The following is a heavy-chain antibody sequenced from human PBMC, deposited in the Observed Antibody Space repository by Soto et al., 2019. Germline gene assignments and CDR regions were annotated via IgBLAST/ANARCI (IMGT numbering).Heavy chain of an antibody. CDR3: ARATGYSSGWYGSDYYYGMDV. V-gene: IGHV1-69*06. CDR2: IIPIFGTA. J-gene: IGHJ6*02. Sequence: VQLVQSGAEVKKPGSSVKVSCKASGGTFSSYAISWVRQAPGQGLEWMGGIIPIFGTANYAQKFQGRVTITADKSTSTAYMELSSLRSEDTAVYYCARATGYSSGWYGSDYYYGMDVWGQGTTVTVSS. D-gene: IGHD6-19*01. CDR1: GGTFSSYA.